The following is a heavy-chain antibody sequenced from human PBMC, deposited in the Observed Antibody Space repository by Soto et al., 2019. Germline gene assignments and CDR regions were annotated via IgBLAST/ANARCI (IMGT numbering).Heavy chain of an antibody. V-gene: IGHV3-30-3*01. Sequence: GSLRLSCAASGFTFSSYAMHWVRQAPGKGLEWVAVISYDGSNKYYADSVKGRFTISRDNSKNTLYLQMNSLRAEETAVYYCARSLADYYFDYWGQGTLVTVSS. CDR2: ISYDGSNK. D-gene: IGHD6-19*01. CDR3: ARSLADYYFDY. CDR1: GFTFSSYA. J-gene: IGHJ4*02.